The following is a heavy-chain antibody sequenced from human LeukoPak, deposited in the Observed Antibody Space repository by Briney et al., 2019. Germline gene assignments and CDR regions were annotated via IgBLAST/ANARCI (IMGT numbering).Heavy chain of an antibody. CDR1: GYTFTSYG. D-gene: IGHD3-3*01. Sequence: ASVKVSCKASGYTFTSYGISWVRQAPGQGLEWMGWISAYNGNTNYAQKLQGRVTMTTDTSTSTAYMELRSLRSDDTAVYYCARDIYDLWSGYYPRTFYGMDVWGQGTTVTVSS. J-gene: IGHJ6*02. CDR2: ISAYNGNT. CDR3: ARDIYDLWSGYYPRTFYGMDV. V-gene: IGHV1-18*01.